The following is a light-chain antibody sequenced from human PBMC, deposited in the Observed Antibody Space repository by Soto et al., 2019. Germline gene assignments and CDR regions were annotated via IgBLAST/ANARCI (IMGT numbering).Light chain of an antibody. Sequence: QSALTQPPSVSGAPGQRVTISCTGSSSSIGAGYDVHWYQQLPGTAPKLLIYGNSNRPSGVPDRFSGSKSGTSASLAITGLRAEDEADYYCQSYDSSLSGWVFGGGPKLTVL. J-gene: IGLJ3*02. V-gene: IGLV1-40*01. CDR1: SSSIGAGYD. CDR2: GNS. CDR3: QSYDSSLSGWV.